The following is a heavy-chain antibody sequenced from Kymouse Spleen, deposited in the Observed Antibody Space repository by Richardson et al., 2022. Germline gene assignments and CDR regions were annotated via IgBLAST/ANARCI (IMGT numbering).Heavy chain of an antibody. Sequence: EVQLVESGGGLVQPGGSLRLSCAASGFTFSDHYMDWVRQAPGKGLEWVGRTRNKANSYTTEYAASVKGRFTISRDDSKNSLYLQMNSLKTEDTAVYYCARDGIFGVVIGGQGTLVTVSS. CDR1: GFTFSDHY. J-gene: IGHJ4*02,IGHJ5*02. CDR2: TRNKANSYTT. V-gene: IGHV3-72*01. CDR3: ARDGIFGVVI. D-gene: IGHD3-3*01.